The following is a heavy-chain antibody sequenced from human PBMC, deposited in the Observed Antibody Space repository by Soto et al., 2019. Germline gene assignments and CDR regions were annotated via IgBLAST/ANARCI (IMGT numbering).Heavy chain of an antibody. D-gene: IGHD5-12*01. CDR1: GGSVSSGSYY. CDR3: ASNGGGYDYDY. Sequence: ASETLSLTXTVSGGSVSSGSYYWSWIRQPPGKGLEWIGYIYYSGSTNYNPSLKSRVTISVDTSKNQFSLKLSSVTAADTAVYHCASNGGGYDYDYWGQGTLVTVSS. CDR2: IYYSGST. V-gene: IGHV4-61*01. J-gene: IGHJ4*02.